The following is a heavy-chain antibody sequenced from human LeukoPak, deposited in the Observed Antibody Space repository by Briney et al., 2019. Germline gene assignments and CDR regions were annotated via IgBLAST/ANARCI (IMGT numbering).Heavy chain of an antibody. D-gene: IGHD3-10*01. Sequence: PGRSLRLSCAASGFTFSSYGMHWVRQAPGKGLEWVAVISYDGSNKYYADSVKGRFTISRDNSKNTLYLQMNSLRAEDTAVYYCAKDATMVRGVMAFFDYWGQGTLVTVSS. V-gene: IGHV3-30*18. J-gene: IGHJ4*02. CDR1: GFTFSSYG. CDR2: ISYDGSNK. CDR3: AKDATMVRGVMAFFDY.